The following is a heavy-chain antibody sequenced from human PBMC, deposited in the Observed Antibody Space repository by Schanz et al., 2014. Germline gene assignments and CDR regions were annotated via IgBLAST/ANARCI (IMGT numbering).Heavy chain of an antibody. Sequence: QVQLVESGGGVVQPGGSLRLSCAASGFTFSFSGMQWVRQAPGKGLEWVAVIWYDGNNKYYADSVKGRFTISRDNSKNILYLQMNSLRAEDTALYYCAKDPHKDYGGKPQTFDIWGQGTMVTVSS. J-gene: IGHJ3*02. D-gene: IGHD4-17*01. CDR3: AKDPHKDYGGKPQTFDI. CDR1: GFTFSFSG. V-gene: IGHV3-33*06. CDR2: IWYDGNNK.